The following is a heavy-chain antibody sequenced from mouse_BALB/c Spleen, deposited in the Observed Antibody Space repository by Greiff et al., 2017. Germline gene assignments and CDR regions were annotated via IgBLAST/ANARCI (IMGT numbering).Heavy chain of an antibody. J-gene: IGHJ4*01. D-gene: IGHD2-14*01. V-gene: IGHV1-7*01. CDR1: GYTFTSYW. CDR3: ARPYRNYAMDY. CDR2: INPSTGYT. Sequence: VKVVESGAELAKPGASVKMSCKASGYTFTSYWMHWVKQRPGQGLEWIGYINPSTGYTEYNQKFKDKATLTADKSSSTAYMQLSSLTSEDSAVYYCARPYRNYAMDYWGQGTSVTVSS.